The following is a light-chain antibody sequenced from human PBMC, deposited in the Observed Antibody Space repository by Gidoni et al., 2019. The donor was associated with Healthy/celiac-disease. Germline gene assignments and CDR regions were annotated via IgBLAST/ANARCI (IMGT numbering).Light chain of an antibody. CDR1: SSDVGGYNY. CDR2: DVS. V-gene: IGLV2-14*01. Sequence: QSALTQPAPVSGSPGQSLTISCTGTSSDVGGYNYVPWYQQHPGKAPKLMIYDVSNRPSGVSNRFSGSKSGNTASLTISGLQAEDEADYYCSSYTSSSTLYVFGTGTKVTVL. CDR3: SSYTSSSTLYV. J-gene: IGLJ1*01.